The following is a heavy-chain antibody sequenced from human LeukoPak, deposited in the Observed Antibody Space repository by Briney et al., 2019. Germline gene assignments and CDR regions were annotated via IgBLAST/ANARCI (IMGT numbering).Heavy chain of an antibody. Sequence: GGSLRLSCAASGFTFSSYAMHWVRQAPGKGLEWVAVISYDGSNKYYADSVKGRFTISRDNSKNTLYLQMNSLRAEDTAVYYCARGANWEYFDYWGQGTLVTVSS. J-gene: IGHJ4*02. CDR3: ARGANWEYFDY. V-gene: IGHV3-30-3*01. CDR1: GFTFSSYA. D-gene: IGHD1-1*01. CDR2: ISYDGSNK.